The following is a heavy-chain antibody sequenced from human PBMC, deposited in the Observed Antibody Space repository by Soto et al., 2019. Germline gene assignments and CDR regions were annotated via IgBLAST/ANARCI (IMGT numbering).Heavy chain of an antibody. CDR3: ARGTSVDY. V-gene: IGHV1-18*04. J-gene: IGHJ4*02. Sequence: QVQLVQSGPEVKRPGASVKVSCKASGYTFASYGISWVRQAPGQGLEWMGWISGLDGNTQYAQKFQVRVTLNTDTSTETDYMELTSLRSDDTAVYYCARGTSVDYWGQGTLVTVSS. D-gene: IGHD6-6*01. CDR2: ISGLDGNT. CDR1: GYTFASYG.